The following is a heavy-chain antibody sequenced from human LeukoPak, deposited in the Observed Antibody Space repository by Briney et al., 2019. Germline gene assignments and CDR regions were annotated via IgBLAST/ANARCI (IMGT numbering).Heavy chain of an antibody. J-gene: IGHJ6*03. V-gene: IGHV1-2*02. D-gene: IGHD3-10*02. CDR3: AREKGKVFGELSLLGVYYMDV. CDR2: INPNSGGT. CDR1: GYTFTGYY. Sequence: ASVKVSCKASGYTFTGYYMHWVRQAPGQGLEWMGWINPNSGGTNYAQKFQGRVTMTRDTSISTAYMELSRLRSDDTAVYYCAREKGKVFGELSLLGVYYMDVWGKGTTVTVSS.